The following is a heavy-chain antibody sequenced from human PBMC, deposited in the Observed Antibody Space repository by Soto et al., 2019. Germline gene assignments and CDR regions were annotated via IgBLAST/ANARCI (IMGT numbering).Heavy chain of an antibody. CDR1: GFTFSSYG. CDR3: SKEIAVAGELDY. J-gene: IGHJ4*01. D-gene: IGHD6-19*01. CDR2: ISSDGGTK. Sequence: HPGGSLRLSCVASGFTFSSYGIHWVRQAPGKGLEWVGVISSDGGTKYYADSVKGRFTISRDNSKNTLYLQMDSLRPEDTAVYYCSKEIAVAGELDYWGPGTLVTVAS. V-gene: IGHV3-30*18.